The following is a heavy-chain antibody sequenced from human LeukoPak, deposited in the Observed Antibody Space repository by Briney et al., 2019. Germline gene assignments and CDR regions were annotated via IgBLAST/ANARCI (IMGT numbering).Heavy chain of an antibody. CDR1: GGSIGSYY. D-gene: IGHD3-3*01. V-gene: IGHV4-59*01. CDR2: IYYSGST. Sequence: SETLSLTCTVSGGSIGSYYWSWIRQPPGKGLEWIGYIYYSGSTNHNPSLKSRVTISVDTSKNQFSLKLSSVPAADTAVYYCARAPWGRSDFWSGHPYYFDYWGQGTLVTVSS. J-gene: IGHJ4*02. CDR3: ARAPWGRSDFWSGHPYYFDY.